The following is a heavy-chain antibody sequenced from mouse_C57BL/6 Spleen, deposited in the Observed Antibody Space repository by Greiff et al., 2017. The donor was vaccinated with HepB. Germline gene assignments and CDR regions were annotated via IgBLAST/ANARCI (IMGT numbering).Heavy chain of an antibody. Sequence: QVQLQQPGAELVRPGSSVKLSCKASGYTFTSYWIDWVKQRPGQGLEWIGNIYPSDSETHYNQKFKDKATLTVDKSSSTAYMQLSSLTSEDSAVYYCARDYYGRGLDYWGQGTTLTVSS. V-gene: IGHV1-61*01. D-gene: IGHD1-1*01. CDR3: ARDYYGRGLDY. CDR1: GYTFTSYW. J-gene: IGHJ2*01. CDR2: IYPSDSET.